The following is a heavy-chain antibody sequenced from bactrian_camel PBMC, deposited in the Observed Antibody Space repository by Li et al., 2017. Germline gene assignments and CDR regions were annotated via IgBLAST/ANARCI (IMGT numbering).Heavy chain of an antibody. Sequence: HVQLVESGGGSVQAGGSLRLSCQASGYMFSVWCMGWFRQAPGKEREGVAVISDDGFVGYADSVKGRFTVTRDNAKNTLYLQLDSLKTEDTATYYCAKDPSFGGWDLRSARGQGTQVTVS. CDR3: AKDPSFGGWDLRSA. J-gene: IGHJ4*01. D-gene: IGHD5*01. V-gene: IGHV3S53*01. CDR2: ISDDGFV. CDR1: GYMFSVWC.